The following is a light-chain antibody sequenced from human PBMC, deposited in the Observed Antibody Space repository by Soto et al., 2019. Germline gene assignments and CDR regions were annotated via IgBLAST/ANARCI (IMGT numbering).Light chain of an antibody. CDR1: QSVSSSS. CDR2: GAS. Sequence: EIVLTQSPGTLSLSPGERATLSCRASQSVSSSSLAWYRQKHGQAPRLLIYGASTRAAGIPDRFSGSGSGTDFTLSISRLEPEVFAEYYCQHYGGSFIFGPGTKVDFK. CDR3: QHYGGSFI. V-gene: IGKV3-20*01. J-gene: IGKJ3*01.